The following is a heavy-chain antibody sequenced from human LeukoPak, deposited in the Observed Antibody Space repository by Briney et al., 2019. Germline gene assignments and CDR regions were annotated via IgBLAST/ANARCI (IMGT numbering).Heavy chain of an antibody. Sequence: GGSLRLSCAASGFTFSSYAMGWVRQAPGKGLEWVSAISGSATNTYYADSVKGRFTISRDNSKNTLDLQMNSLRAEDTAVYYCAKDRSIAARRAFDIWGRGTMVTVSS. CDR1: GFTFSSYA. J-gene: IGHJ3*02. V-gene: IGHV3-23*01. CDR3: AKDRSIAARRAFDI. CDR2: ISGSATNT. D-gene: IGHD6-6*01.